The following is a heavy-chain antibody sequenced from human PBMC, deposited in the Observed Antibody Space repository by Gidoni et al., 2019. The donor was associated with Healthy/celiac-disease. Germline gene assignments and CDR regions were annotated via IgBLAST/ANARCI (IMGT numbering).Heavy chain of an antibody. J-gene: IGHJ4*02. Sequence: QLQLQESGPGLVKPSETLSLTGTVSGGSISSSSYYWGWIRQPPGKGLEWIGSIYYSGSTYYNPSLKSRVTISVDTSKNQFSLKLSSLTAADTAVYYCARLVGATDYWGQGTLVTVSS. V-gene: IGHV4-39*01. CDR3: ARLVGATDY. D-gene: IGHD1-26*01. CDR1: GGSISSSSYY. CDR2: IYYSGST.